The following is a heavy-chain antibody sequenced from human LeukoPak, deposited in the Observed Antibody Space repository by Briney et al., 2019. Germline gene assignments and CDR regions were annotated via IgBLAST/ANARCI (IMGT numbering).Heavy chain of an antibody. CDR3: ARDRAAGLDY. V-gene: IGHV4-59*12. CDR2: IYYSGST. Sequence: SETLSLTCTVSGGSISSYHWSWIRQPPGKGLEWIGYIYYSGSTNYNPSLKSRVTLSVDTSKNQFSLKLNSVTAADTAVYYCARDRAAGLDYWGQGTLVTVSS. CDR1: GGSISSYH. D-gene: IGHD6-13*01. J-gene: IGHJ4*02.